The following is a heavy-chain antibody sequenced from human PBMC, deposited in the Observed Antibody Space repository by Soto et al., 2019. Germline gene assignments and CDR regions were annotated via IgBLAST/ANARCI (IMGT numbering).Heavy chain of an antibody. D-gene: IGHD2-21*02. CDR1: GGSISDSSYY. CDR2: IFHNGTT. CDR3: ARRGVTLTASQYYYLMDV. J-gene: IGHJ6*03. V-gene: IGHV4-39*01. Sequence: QLQLQESGSGLLKPSETLSLTCAVSGGSISDSSYYWGWIRQPPGKGLEWIGGIFHNGTTYYNQSHRSRVTIPGNTSKSTFTLKATSVTAADTAVYYCARRGVTLTASQYYYLMDVWGKGTTVTVSS.